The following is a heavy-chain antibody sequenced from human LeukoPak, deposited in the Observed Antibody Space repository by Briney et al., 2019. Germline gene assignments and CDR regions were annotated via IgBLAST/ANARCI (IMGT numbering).Heavy chain of an antibody. CDR3: ARDERSYGDSLLFDY. V-gene: IGHV3-7*01. Sequence: PGWSLRLSCEASGFTVSSNYMSWVRQAPGKGLEWVANIKQDGSEKYYVDSVRGRFTISRDNAKNSLYLQMNSLRAEDTAVYYCARDERSYGDSLLFDYWGQGTLVTVSS. J-gene: IGHJ4*02. D-gene: IGHD4-17*01. CDR1: GFTVSSNY. CDR2: IKQDGSEK.